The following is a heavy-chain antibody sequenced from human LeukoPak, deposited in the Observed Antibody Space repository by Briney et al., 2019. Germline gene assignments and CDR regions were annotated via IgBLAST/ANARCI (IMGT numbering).Heavy chain of an antibody. CDR1: GFTFSSIA. D-gene: IGHD1-26*01. CDR3: AKDLGRYRNNFFDY. V-gene: IGHV3-23*01. Sequence: GGSLRLSCAASGFTFSSIAMSWVREAPDKGLEWVSTISGSGGGTYYADSVKGRFTISRDDSKNTLYLQMNSLRADDTAVYYCAKDLGRYRNNFFDYWGQGNLVTVSS. CDR2: ISGSGGGT. J-gene: IGHJ4*02.